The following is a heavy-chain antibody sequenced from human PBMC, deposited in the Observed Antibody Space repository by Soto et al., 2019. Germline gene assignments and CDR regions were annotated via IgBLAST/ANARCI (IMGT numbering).Heavy chain of an antibody. J-gene: IGHJ4*02. V-gene: IGHV3-23*01. D-gene: IGHD1-26*01. CDR3: AKERGSGNYGVLKDFEY. CDR2: MSGSGAKT. CDR1: GFTFAGYA. Sequence: EVQLLESGGGLVQPGGSLRLSCESSGFTFAGYAINWVRQAPGKGLEWVSAMSGSGAKTFYADSVKGRFTISRDNSKNTVYLQMNSLRGDDTAIYFCAKERGSGNYGVLKDFEYWGQGTLVTVSS.